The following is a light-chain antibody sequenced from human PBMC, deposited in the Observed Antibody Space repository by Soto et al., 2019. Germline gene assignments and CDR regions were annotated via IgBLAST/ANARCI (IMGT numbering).Light chain of an antibody. CDR1: SSDVGGYNY. CDR2: DVS. CDR3: SSYTSSTTLYV. V-gene: IGLV2-14*01. J-gene: IGLJ1*01. Sequence: QSALTQPASVSGSPGQSITISCTGTSSDVGGYNYVSRYQQHPGKAPKLMIYDVSNRPSGVSNRFSGSKSGNTASLTISGLQAEDEADYYCSSYTSSTTLYVFGTGTQLTV.